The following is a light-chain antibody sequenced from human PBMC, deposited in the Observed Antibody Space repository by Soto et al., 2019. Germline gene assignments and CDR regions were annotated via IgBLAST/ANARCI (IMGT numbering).Light chain of an antibody. J-gene: IGLJ1*01. CDR3: ISYTSSSPYV. Sequence: QSALTQPASVSGSPGQSITISCTGTSSDVGGYNYVSWYQQHPGKAPKLMIYEVSNRPSGVSNRFSGSKSGNTASLTISGLQAQAAADSYCISYTSSSPYVFGTGTKVTVL. CDR2: EVS. V-gene: IGLV2-14*01. CDR1: SSDVGGYNY.